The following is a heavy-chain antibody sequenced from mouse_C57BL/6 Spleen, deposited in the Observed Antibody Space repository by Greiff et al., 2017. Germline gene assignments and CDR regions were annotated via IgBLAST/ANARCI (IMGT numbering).Heavy chain of an antibody. V-gene: IGHV1-64*01. CDR2: IHPNSGST. J-gene: IGHJ4*01. CDR1: GYTFTSYW. CDR3: ARYGSSYDAMDY. D-gene: IGHD1-1*01. Sequence: QVQLQQPGAELVKPGASVKLSCKASGYTFTSYWMHWVKQRPGQGLEWIGMIHPNSGSTNYNEKFKSKATLTVDKSSSTAYMQLSSLTSEDSAVYYCARYGSSYDAMDYGGQGTSVTVSS.